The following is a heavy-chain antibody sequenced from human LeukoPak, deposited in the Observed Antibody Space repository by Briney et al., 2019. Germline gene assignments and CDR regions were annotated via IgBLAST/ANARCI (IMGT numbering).Heavy chain of an antibody. CDR2: INHSGST. D-gene: IGHD2-15*01. V-gene: IGHV4-34*01. CDR1: GGSFSGYY. J-gene: IGHJ6*02. CDR3: ARDPLGGPYYHGMDV. Sequence: PSETLSLTCAVYGGSFSGYYWSWIRQPPGKGLEWIGEINHSGSTNYNPSLKSRVTISVDTSKNQFSLKLSSVTAADTAVYYCARDPLGGPYYHGMDVWGQGTTVTVSS.